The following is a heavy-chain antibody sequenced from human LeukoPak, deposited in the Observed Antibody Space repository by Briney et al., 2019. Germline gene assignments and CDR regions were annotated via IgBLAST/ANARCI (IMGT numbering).Heavy chain of an antibody. CDR2: ISAYNGNT. D-gene: IGHD2-15*01. Sequence: ASVKVSCKASGYTFTSCGISWVRQAPGQGLEWMGWISAYNGNTNYAQKLQGRVTMTTDTSTSTAYMELRSLRSDDTAVYYCARTLVSYCSGGSCYSNRPYYFDYWGQGTLVTVSS. CDR1: GYTFTSCG. CDR3: ARTLVSYCSGGSCYSNRPYYFDY. V-gene: IGHV1-18*01. J-gene: IGHJ4*02.